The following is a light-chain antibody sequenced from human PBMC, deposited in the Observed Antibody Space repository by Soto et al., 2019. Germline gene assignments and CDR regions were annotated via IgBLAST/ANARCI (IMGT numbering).Light chain of an antibody. CDR2: DAS. Sequence: EIFLTPSPDTLSLSPGERATLSCRASQSVTNYIAWYQQRPGQAPRLLIYDASNRATGVPARFSGSGSGTDFTLTITSLEPEDFAFYYCHQRQRWPRTFGQGTKLDI. J-gene: IGKJ1*01. CDR3: HQRQRWPRT. V-gene: IGKV3-11*01. CDR1: QSVTNY.